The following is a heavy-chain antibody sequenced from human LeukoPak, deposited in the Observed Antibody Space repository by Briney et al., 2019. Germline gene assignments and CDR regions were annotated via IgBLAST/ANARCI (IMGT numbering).Heavy chain of an antibody. Sequence: PSETLSLTCAVYGGSFSGYYWSWIRQPPGKGLEWIGEINHSGSTNYNPSLKSRVTISVDTSKNQFSLKLSSVTAADTAVYYCAGGRLYYDFWSGIRGMDVWGQGTTVTVSS. CDR1: GGSFSGYY. CDR2: INHSGST. V-gene: IGHV4-34*01. CDR3: AGGRLYYDFWSGIRGMDV. J-gene: IGHJ6*02. D-gene: IGHD3-3*01.